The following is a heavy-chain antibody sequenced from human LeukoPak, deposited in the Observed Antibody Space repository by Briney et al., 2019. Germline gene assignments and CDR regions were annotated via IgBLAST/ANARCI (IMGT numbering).Heavy chain of an antibody. Sequence: GGSLRLSCAASGFTFAIYTMNWVRQAPGKGLEWVSYITSSSSAIYYADSVKGRFTISRDNAKNSLYLQMNSLRAEDMALYYCAKGGGGRLIYYYYMDVWGKGTTVTVSS. CDR3: AKGGGGRLIYYYYMDV. J-gene: IGHJ6*03. V-gene: IGHV3-48*04. CDR1: GFTFAIYT. D-gene: IGHD3-16*01. CDR2: ITSSSSAI.